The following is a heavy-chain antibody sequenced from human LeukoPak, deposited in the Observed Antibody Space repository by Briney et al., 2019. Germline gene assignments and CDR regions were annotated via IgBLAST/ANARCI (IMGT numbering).Heavy chain of an antibody. CDR3: ASIWSWDAFDI. D-gene: IGHD3-16*01. CDR2: ISSSSSTI. J-gene: IGHJ3*02. Sequence: GGSLRLSCAASGFTFSSYSMNWGRQAPGKGLEWVSYISSSSSTIYYADSVKGRFTISRDNAKNSLYLQMNSLRAEDTAVYYCASIWSWDAFDIWGQGTMVTVSS. CDR1: GFTFSSYS. V-gene: IGHV3-48*04.